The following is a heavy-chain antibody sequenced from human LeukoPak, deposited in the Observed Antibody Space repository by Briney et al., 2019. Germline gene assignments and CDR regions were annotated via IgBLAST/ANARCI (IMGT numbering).Heavy chain of an antibody. V-gene: IGHV1-2*04. CDR1: GYTFTGYY. D-gene: IGHD7-27*01. CDR2: INPNSGGT. Sequence: ASVKVSCKASGYTFTGYYMHWVRQAPGQGLEWMGWINPNSGGTNYAQRFQGWVTMTRDTPISTAYMELSRLRSDDTAVYYCARNWVPSDQIDYWGQGTLVTVSS. J-gene: IGHJ4*02. CDR3: ARNWVPSDQIDY.